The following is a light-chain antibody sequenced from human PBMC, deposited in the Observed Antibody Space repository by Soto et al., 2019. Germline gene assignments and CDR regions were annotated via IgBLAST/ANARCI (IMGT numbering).Light chain of an antibody. V-gene: IGKV3D-7*01. J-gene: IGKJ1*01. CDR2: AAS. CDR3: QQDYNLPQT. Sequence: ELVLTQSPGSLSLSPGERATLSCKTSQSSGSNFVAWYQQKPGQAPRLLIYAASTRATGFPARLSGSGSGTDFTLTISSLQPEDFAFYCCQQDYNLPQTFGQGTKVDIK. CDR1: QSSGSNF.